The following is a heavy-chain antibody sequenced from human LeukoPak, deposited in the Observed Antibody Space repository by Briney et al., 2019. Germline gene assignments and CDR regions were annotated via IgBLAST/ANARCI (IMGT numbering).Heavy chain of an antibody. Sequence: GGSLRLSCAASGFTFSSYAMSWVRQAPGKGLEWVSAISGSGGSTYYAESVKGRFTFSRDNSRNTLYLQMNSLRAEDTAVYYCASSGSVRYGYSFDYWGQGTLVTVSS. CDR3: ASSGSVRYGYSFDY. CDR1: GFTFSSYA. V-gene: IGHV3-23*01. CDR2: ISGSGGST. J-gene: IGHJ4*02. D-gene: IGHD5-18*01.